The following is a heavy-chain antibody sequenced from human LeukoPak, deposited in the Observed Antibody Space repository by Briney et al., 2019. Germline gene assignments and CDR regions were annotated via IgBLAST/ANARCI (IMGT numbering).Heavy chain of an antibody. V-gene: IGHV3-23*01. D-gene: IGHD2-15*01. CDR1: GFTFSSYA. Sequence: GGSLRLSCAASGFTFSSYAMSWVRQAPGKGLEWVSAISGSGGSTYYADSVKGRFTISRDNTKNSLYLQMNSLRAEDMALYYCAKKGGHDAFDIWGQGTMVTVSS. CDR2: ISGSGGST. J-gene: IGHJ3*02. CDR3: AKKGGHDAFDI.